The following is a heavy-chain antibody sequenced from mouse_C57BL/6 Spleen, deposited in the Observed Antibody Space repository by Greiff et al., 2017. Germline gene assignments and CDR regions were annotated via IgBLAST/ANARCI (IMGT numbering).Heavy chain of an antibody. CDR1: GYTFTEYT. Sequence: QVQLKESGAELVKPGASVKLSCKASGYTFTEYTIHWVKQRSGQGLEWIGWFYPGSGSIKYNEKFKDKATLTADKSSSTVYMELSRLTSEDSAVYFCARHGEAYYYGSSYDYFDYWGQGTTLTVSS. D-gene: IGHD1-1*01. CDR2: FYPGSGSI. CDR3: ARHGEAYYYGSSYDYFDY. V-gene: IGHV1-62-2*01. J-gene: IGHJ2*01.